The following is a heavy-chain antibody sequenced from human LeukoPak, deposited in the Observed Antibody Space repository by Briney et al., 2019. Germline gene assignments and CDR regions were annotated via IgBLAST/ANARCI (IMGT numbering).Heavy chain of an antibody. J-gene: IGHJ5*02. CDR1: GDSISTSSYY. CDR3: ARMSTMVRGVIRGSWFDP. D-gene: IGHD3-10*01. Sequence: PSETLSLTCGVSGDSISTSSYYWGWIRQPPGKGLEWIGTIYYSGSTYYNPSLKSRVTISVDTSKNQFSLKLSSVTAADTAVYYCARMSTMVRGVIRGSWFDPWGQGTLVTVSS. CDR2: IYYSGST. V-gene: IGHV4-39*07.